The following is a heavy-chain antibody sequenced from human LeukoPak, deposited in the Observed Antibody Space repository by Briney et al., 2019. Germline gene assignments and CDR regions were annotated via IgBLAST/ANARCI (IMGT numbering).Heavy chain of an antibody. V-gene: IGHV3-30*04. CDR2: ISYVGSNK. Sequence: GRSLRLSCAASGFTFSNYALHWVRQAPGKWLEWVAVISYVGSNKYYADSVKGRFTISRDNSKNTLYLQMNSLRAEDTAVYYCAREGRVAVEYSSTLDYWGQGTLVTVSS. D-gene: IGHD6-13*01. J-gene: IGHJ4*02. CDR3: AREGRVAVEYSSTLDY. CDR1: GFTFSNYA.